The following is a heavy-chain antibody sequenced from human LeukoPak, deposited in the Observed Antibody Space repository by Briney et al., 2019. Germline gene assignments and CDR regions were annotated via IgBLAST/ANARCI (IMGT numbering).Heavy chain of an antibody. V-gene: IGHV3-7*01. J-gene: IGHJ5*02. CDR2: IKQDEREK. CDR1: GFTFSGYW. CDR3: AGEAPPPNCSGGSCPLDP. Sequence: PGGSLRLSCAASGFTFSGYWMSWVRQAPGKGLEWVANIKQDEREKYYVDSVKGRFTISRDNTKNSLYLQMNSLRAEDTAVYYCAGEAPPPNCSGGSCPLDPWGQGTLVTVSS. D-gene: IGHD2-15*01.